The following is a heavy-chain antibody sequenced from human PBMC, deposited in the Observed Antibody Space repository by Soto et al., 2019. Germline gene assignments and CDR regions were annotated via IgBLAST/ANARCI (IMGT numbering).Heavy chain of an antibody. D-gene: IGHD2-15*01. V-gene: IGHV1-69*02. Sequence: QVQLVQSGAEVKKPGSSVKVSCKASGGTFSSYTISWVRQAPGPGLEWMGRIIPILGIANYAQKFQGRVTITADKSTSTADMELRTLRSEDTAVYFCADLVVAVTGRDVWGQGATVTVSS. CDR1: GGTFSSYT. CDR3: ADLVVAVTGRDV. J-gene: IGHJ6*02. CDR2: IIPILGIA.